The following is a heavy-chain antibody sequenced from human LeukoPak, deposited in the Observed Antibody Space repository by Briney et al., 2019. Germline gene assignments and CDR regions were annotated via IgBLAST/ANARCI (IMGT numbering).Heavy chain of an antibody. Sequence: PGGSLRLSCVGSGFTFSNHWMSWVRQAPGKGLEWVAHINQDGSERYYVDSVKGRFIVSRDNAKNSLYLQMNSPRADDTAVYYCARDSYRALEYWGQETLVIVSS. D-gene: IGHD1-14*01. CDR1: GFTFSNHW. CDR3: ARDSYRALEY. J-gene: IGHJ4*02. V-gene: IGHV3-7*01. CDR2: INQDGSER.